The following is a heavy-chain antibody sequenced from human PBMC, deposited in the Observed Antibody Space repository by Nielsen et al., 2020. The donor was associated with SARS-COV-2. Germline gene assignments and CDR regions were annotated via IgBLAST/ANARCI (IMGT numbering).Heavy chain of an antibody. CDR1: GFTFSSYG. J-gene: IGHJ6*03. CDR3: ARLSGPHYYYYYMDV. CDR2: IWYDGSNK. V-gene: IGHV3-33*01. Sequence: GESLKISCAASGFTFSSYGMHWVRQAPGKGLEWVAVIWYDGSNKYYADSVKGRFTISRDNSKNTLYLQMNSLRAEDTAVYYCARLSGPHYYYYYMDVWGKGTTVTVSS. D-gene: IGHD3-10*01.